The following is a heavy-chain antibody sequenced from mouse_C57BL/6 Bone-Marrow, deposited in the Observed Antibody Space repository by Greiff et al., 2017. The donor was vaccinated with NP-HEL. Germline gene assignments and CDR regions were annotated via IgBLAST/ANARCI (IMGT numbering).Heavy chain of an antibody. CDR3: AREEKDDYYAMEC. CDR2: IYPGSGST. V-gene: IGHV1-55*01. Sequence: QVQLKQPGAELVKPGASVKMSCKASGYTFTSYWITWVKQRPGQGLEWIGDIYPGSGSTNYNEKFKSKATLTVDTSSSTAYMQLSSLTSEDSAVYYCAREEKDDYYAMECWGQGTSVTVSS. CDR1: GYTFTSYW. J-gene: IGHJ4*01.